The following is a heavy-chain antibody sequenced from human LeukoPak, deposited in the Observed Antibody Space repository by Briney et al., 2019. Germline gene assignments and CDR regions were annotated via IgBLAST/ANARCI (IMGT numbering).Heavy chain of an antibody. Sequence: GESLKISCKGSGYSFTSYWIGVVGQMPGKGLEGMGIIHPGDSDTRYSPCFTGQVTISDDKSISAAYLQWSSLKASDTAMYFCARRRSGWAFDYWGQGTLVTVSS. CDR3: ARRRSGWAFDY. V-gene: IGHV5-51*01. CDR2: IHPGDSDT. D-gene: IGHD6-19*01. J-gene: IGHJ4*02. CDR1: GYSFTSYW.